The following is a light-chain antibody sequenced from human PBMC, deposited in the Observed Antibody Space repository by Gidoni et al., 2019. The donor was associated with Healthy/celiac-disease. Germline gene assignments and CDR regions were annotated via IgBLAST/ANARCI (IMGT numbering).Light chain of an antibody. J-gene: IGKJ5*01. CDR2: DAS. CDR3: QQYDNLPIT. Sequence: DFQMTPSPSSLSASVGDRVTLTCQASQDITNYLNWYQQKPGKTPKPLIYDASNLETGVPSRVSGSGSGTDFTFTISRVQPEDIATYYCQQYDNLPITFGQGTRLEIK. V-gene: IGKV1-33*01. CDR1: QDITNY.